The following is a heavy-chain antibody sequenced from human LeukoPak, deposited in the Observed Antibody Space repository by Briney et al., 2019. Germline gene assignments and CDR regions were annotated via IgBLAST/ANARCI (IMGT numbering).Heavy chain of an antibody. CDR1: GGSVSSVSSY. CDR2: IYTSGIT. D-gene: IGHD3-10*01. J-gene: IGHJ4*02. Sequence: SETLSLTCTVSGGSVSSVSSYWSWVRQPAGKGLEWIGRIYTSGITDYNPSLKSRVTISLDTSKNQFSLNLTSVTAADTAVYYCARAPPYGSGSYFDYWGQGTLVTVSS. V-gene: IGHV4-61*02. CDR3: ARAPPYGSGSYFDY.